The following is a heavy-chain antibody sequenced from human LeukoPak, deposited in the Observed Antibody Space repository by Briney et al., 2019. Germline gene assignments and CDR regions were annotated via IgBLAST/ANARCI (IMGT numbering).Heavy chain of an antibody. D-gene: IGHD6-13*01. CDR1: GGSISSSSYY. CDR2: IYYGGST. CDR3: ARPAAAGTGWFDP. J-gene: IGHJ5*02. Sequence: PSETLSLTCTVSGGSISSSSYYWGWIRQPPGKGLEWIGSIYYGGSTYYNPSLKSRVTISVDTSKNQFSLKLSSVTAADTAVYYCARPAAAGTGWFDPWGQGTLVTVSS. V-gene: IGHV4-39*07.